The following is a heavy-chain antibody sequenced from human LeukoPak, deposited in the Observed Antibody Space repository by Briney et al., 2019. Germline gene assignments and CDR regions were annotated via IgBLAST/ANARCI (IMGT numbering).Heavy chain of an antibody. J-gene: IGHJ4*02. Sequence: GGSLRLSCAASGLTFSSHWMHWVRQAPGKGLVWVSRITNDGSSTTYADSVKGRFTISRDNAKNSLYLQMNSLRAEDTAVYYCARAISGSYKGADYWGQGTLVTVSS. V-gene: IGHV3-74*01. CDR2: ITNDGSST. CDR3: ARAISGSYKGADY. D-gene: IGHD1-26*01. CDR1: GLTFSSHW.